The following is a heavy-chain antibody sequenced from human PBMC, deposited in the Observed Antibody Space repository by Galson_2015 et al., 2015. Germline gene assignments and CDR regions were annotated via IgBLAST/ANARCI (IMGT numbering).Heavy chain of an antibody. CDR1: GFTFSNYA. CDR2: IGSSSGST. J-gene: IGHJ1*01. CDR3: ARGQAVSFGHFQL. Sequence: SLRLSCAASGFTFSNYAMNWVRQAPGKGLEWVSYIGSSSGSTYYADSVKGRFTISRDNAKNSLYLQMNSLRDEDTAVYYCARGQAVSFGHFQLWGQGTLVTVSS. D-gene: IGHD1-26*01. V-gene: IGHV3-48*02.